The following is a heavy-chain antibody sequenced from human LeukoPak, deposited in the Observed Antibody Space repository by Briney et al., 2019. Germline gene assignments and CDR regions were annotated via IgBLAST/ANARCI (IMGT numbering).Heavy chain of an antibody. D-gene: IGHD1-14*01. Sequence: GGSLRLSCAASGFTFSTYSMNWVPQAPGKGLEWVSYISSNSDYLLYAVPVKGGFTISRDNAKNSLYLQMNGLRAEDTAVYYCASYRYPTWGQGTTVTVSS. J-gene: IGHJ6*02. CDR3: ASYRYPT. V-gene: IGHV3-21*01. CDR1: GFTFSTYS. CDR2: ISSNSDYL.